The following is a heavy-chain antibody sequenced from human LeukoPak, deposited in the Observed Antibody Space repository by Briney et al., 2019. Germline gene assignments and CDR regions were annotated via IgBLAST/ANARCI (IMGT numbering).Heavy chain of an antibody. D-gene: IGHD3-22*01. CDR2: IYYSGST. CDR3: ARATYYYDSSGPDDAFDI. J-gene: IGHJ3*02. CDR1: GGSISSSNW. V-gene: IGHV4-4*02. Sequence: PSGTLSLTCAVSGGSISSSNWWSWVRQPPGKGLEWIGSIYYSGSTYYNPSLKSRVTISVDTSKNQFSLKLSSVTAADTAVYYCARATYYYDSSGPDDAFDIWGQGTMVTVSS.